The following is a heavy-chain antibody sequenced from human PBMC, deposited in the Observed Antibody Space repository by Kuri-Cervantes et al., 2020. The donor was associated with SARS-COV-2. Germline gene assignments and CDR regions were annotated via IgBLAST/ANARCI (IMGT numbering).Heavy chain of an antibody. Sequence: GSLRLSCAVYGGSFSGYYWSWIRQPPGKGLEWIGSIYYSGSTYYNPSLKSRVTISVDTSKNQFSLKLSSVTAADTAVYYCASFSTRGDPWGQGTLVTISS. CDR2: IYYSGST. D-gene: IGHD2/OR15-2a*01. CDR1: GGSFSGYY. J-gene: IGHJ5*02. CDR3: ASFSTRGDP. V-gene: IGHV4-34*01.